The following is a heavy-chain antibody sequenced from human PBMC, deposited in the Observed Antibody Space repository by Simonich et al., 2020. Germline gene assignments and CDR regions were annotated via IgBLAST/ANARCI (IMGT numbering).Heavy chain of an antibody. CDR1: GFTFSSYA. D-gene: IGHD3-22*01. CDR3: AKDLGERITMIVVVIDAFDI. CDR2: ISGSGGRT. J-gene: IGHJ3*02. V-gene: IGHV3-23*01. Sequence: GGGLVQPGGSLRLSCAASGFTFSSYAMSWVRQAPGKGLEWVSAISGSGGRTYYADYGKGRFTISRDNTKNTLYLQMNSLRAEDTAVYYCAKDLGERITMIVVVIDAFDIWGQGTMVTVSS.